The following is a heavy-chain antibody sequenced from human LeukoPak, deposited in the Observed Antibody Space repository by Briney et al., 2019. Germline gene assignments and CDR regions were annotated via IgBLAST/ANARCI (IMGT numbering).Heavy chain of an antibody. J-gene: IGHJ5*02. V-gene: IGHV3-15*01. CDR2: IKSKTDGGTT. Sequence: PGGSLRLSCAAPGFTFSNAWMCWVRQAPGKGLEWVGRIKSKTDGGTTDYAAPVKGRFTISRDDSKNTLYLQMNSLKTEDTAVYHCTTDALVPAAISNNWFDPWGQGTLVTVSS. D-gene: IGHD2-2*01. CDR1: GFTFSNAW. CDR3: TTDALVPAAISNNWFDP.